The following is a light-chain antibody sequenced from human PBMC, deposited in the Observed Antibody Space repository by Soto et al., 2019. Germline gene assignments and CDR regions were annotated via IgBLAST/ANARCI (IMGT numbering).Light chain of an antibody. CDR1: SSDVGGYNS. CDR2: AVS. CDR3: SSYSGSINLV. V-gene: IGLV2-8*01. J-gene: IGLJ2*01. Sequence: QSALTQPPSASGSPGQSVTISCTGTSSDVGGYNSVSWYQHHPGKAPKLMIYAVSRRPSRVPDRFSGSKSGNTASLTVSGLQDEDAADYYCSSYSGSINLVFGGGTKVTVL.